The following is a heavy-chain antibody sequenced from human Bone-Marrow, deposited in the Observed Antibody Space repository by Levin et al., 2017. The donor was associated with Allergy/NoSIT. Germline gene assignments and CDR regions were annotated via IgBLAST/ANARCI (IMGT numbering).Heavy chain of an antibody. CDR2: VVPIFLSP. V-gene: IGHV1-69*13. CDR1: GGSFSNYV. Sequence: SVKVSCKTSGGSFSNYVFSWVRQAPGQGLEWMGGVVPIFLSPKYAQKFQGRFTVTADESASTVYMELSSLRSDDTAVYYCARGQGTWGTAWFYWGQGTLITVSS. J-gene: IGHJ4*02. CDR3: ARGQGTWGTAWFY. D-gene: IGHD6-19*01.